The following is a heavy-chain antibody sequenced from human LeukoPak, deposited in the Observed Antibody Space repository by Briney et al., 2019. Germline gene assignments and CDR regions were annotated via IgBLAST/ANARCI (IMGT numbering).Heavy chain of an antibody. J-gene: IGHJ4*02. CDR3: ARFFGTLDY. CDR2: INVSGGST. D-gene: IGHD1-1*01. V-gene: IGHV3-23*01. Sequence: GGSLRLSCAASGFTFSNYAMSWVRQAPGKGLEWVSGINVSGGSTFYADSVKGRFTISRDNAKNSLYLQMNSLRAEDTAVYYCARFFGTLDYWGQGTLVTVSS. CDR1: GFTFSNYA.